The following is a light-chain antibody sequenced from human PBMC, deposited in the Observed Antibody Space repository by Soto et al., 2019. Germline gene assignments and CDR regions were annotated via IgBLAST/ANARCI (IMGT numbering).Light chain of an antibody. CDR3: CSYAGSSSSI. V-gene: IGLV2-23*02. Sequence: QSALTQPASVSGSPGQSITISCSGTSSDVGTYNLVSWYQQSPGKAPRLMIYEVTKRPSGVYNRFSGSKSGNTASLTISGLQPEDEADYYCCSYAGSSSSIFGTGTKVTVL. CDR2: EVT. J-gene: IGLJ1*01. CDR1: SSDVGTYNL.